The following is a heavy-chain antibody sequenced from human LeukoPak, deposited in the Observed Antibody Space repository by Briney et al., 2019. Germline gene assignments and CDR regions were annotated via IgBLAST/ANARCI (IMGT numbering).Heavy chain of an antibody. D-gene: IGHD4/OR15-4a*01. CDR2: ISSSGSTI. CDR1: GFTFSSYE. V-gene: IGHV3-48*03. Sequence: SGGSLRLSCAASGFTFSSYEMNWVRQASGKGLEWVSYISSSGSTIYYADSVKGRFTISRDNAKNSLYVQMNSLRAEDTAVYYCARVSNDYGGPLDYWGQGTLVTVSS. J-gene: IGHJ4*02. CDR3: ARVSNDYGGPLDY.